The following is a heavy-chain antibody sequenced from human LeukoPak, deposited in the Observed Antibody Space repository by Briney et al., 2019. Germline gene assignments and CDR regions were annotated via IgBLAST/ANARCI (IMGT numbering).Heavy chain of an antibody. V-gene: IGHV4-34*01. J-gene: IGHJ4*02. CDR3: ARVLQVRRWFDY. D-gene: IGHD4-11*01. CDR1: GGSLNDYR. Sequence: SETLSLTCGVSGGSLNDYRWSWIRQPPGKSLEWIGETNHRGSVDYGPSLRGRVTISIDTSKNSFSLDVTSVTAADTAVYYCARVLQVRRWFDYWGQGTLVTVSS. CDR2: TNHRGSV.